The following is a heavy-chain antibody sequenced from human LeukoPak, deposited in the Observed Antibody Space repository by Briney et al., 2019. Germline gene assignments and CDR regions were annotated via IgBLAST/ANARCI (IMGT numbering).Heavy chain of an antibody. J-gene: IGHJ4*02. D-gene: IGHD3-3*01. CDR1: GYTFTDYY. Sequence: ASVKVSCKASGYTFTDYYLHWVRQAPGQGLEWVGWIHPNSGATNYAQKFQGRVTMTRDTSISTAYMELSRLRSDDTAVYYCARDHITIFGVVTQSDYWGQGTLVTVSS. CDR3: ARDHITIFGVVTQSDY. CDR2: IHPNSGAT. V-gene: IGHV1-2*02.